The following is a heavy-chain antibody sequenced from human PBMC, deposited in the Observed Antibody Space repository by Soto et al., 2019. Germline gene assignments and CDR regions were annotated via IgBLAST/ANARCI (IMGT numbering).Heavy chain of an antibody. Sequence: GASVKVSCKASGYTFTIYGSSWVRHAPGQGKEWMRWIRAYNGNTNYAQKLQGRVTMTTDTSTSTAYMELRSLRSDDTAVYYCAREASYYGAARWVFDLWGRGTLLTVSS. D-gene: IGHD4-17*01. V-gene: IGHV1-18*01. CDR1: GYTFTIYG. J-gene: IGHJ2*01. CDR3: AREASYYGAARWVFDL. CDR2: IRAYNGNT.